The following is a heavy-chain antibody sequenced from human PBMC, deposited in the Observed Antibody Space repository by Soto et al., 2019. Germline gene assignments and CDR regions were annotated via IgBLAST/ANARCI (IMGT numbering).Heavy chain of an antibody. CDR1: GGSISSGGYS. V-gene: IGHV4-30-2*01. Sequence: TLSITCAGSGGSISSGGYSWSWIRQPAGKGLEWIGYIYHSGSTYYNPSLKSRVTISVDRSKNQFSLKLSSVTAADTAVYYCARGNTYYYDSSGYAYYYYYGMDVWGQGTTVTVSS. D-gene: IGHD3-22*01. J-gene: IGHJ6*02. CDR3: ARGNTYYYDSSGYAYYYYYGMDV. CDR2: IYHSGST.